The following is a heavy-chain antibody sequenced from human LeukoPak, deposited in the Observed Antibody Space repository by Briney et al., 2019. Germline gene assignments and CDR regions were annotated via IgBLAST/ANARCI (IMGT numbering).Heavy chain of an antibody. CDR3: TRDPKTWYSGYLDY. J-gene: IGHJ4*02. V-gene: IGHV3-49*03. Sequence: PGRSLRLSCTASGFTFGDYAMSWFRQAPGKGLEWVGFIRSKAYGGTTEYAASVKGRFTISRDDSKSIAYLQMNSLKTEDTAVYYCTRDPKTWYSGYLDYWGQGTLVTVSS. D-gene: IGHD1-26*01. CDR1: GFTFGDYA. CDR2: IRSKAYGGTT.